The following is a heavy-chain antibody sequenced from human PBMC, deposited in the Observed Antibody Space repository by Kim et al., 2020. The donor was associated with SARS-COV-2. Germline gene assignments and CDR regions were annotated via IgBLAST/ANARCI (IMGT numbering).Heavy chain of an antibody. D-gene: IGHD2-15*01. Sequence: GGSLRLSCAASGFSFRNYWMSWVRQAPGKGLEWVAMKKRDGSEAHYVDSVKGRFTMSRDNAKNSVYLQMNSLRSEDTAIYYCAALDSVQVPGGIWGQGTLVTVSS. J-gene: IGHJ4*02. CDR1: GFSFRNYW. V-gene: IGHV3-7*01. CDR2: KKRDGSEA. CDR3: AALDSVQVPGGI.